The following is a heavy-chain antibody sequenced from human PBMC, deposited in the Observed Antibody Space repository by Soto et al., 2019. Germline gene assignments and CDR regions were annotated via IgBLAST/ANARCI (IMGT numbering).Heavy chain of an antibody. J-gene: IGHJ4*02. Sequence: EVQLVESGGGLVQPGGSLRLSCAASGFTFSTYWMTWVRQPPGKGLEWVANMDQDGSETYYVDSVRGRFTVSRDNAKNSLYLQMNSLRFEDTAVFYCVCGGNSFISWGQGTLVTVSP. D-gene: IGHD3-16*01. CDR2: MDQDGSET. CDR1: GFTFSTYW. V-gene: IGHV3-7*01. CDR3: VCGGNSFIS.